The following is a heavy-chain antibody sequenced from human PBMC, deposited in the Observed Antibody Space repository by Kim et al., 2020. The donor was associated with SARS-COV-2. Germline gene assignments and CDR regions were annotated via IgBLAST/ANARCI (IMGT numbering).Heavy chain of an antibody. Sequence: ASVKVSCKASGYTFTGYYMHWVRQAPGQGLEWMGWINPESGDTNYARKFQGRVAITRDTSFSTVYMDLSRLRSDDTAMYYCAREDTESNSLFYWGQGTLVTVSS. D-gene: IGHD3-3*01. V-gene: IGHV1-2*02. J-gene: IGHJ4*02. CDR1: GYTFTGYY. CDR3: AREDTESNSLFY. CDR2: INPESGDT.